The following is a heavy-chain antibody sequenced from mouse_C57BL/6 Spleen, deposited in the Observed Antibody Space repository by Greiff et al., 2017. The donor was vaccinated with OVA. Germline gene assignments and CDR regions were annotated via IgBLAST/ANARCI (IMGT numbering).Heavy chain of an antibody. Sequence: EVQVVESGPGMVKPSQSLSLTCTVTGYSITSGYDWHWIRHFPGNKLEWMGYISYSGSTNYNPSLKSRISITHDTSKNHFFLKLNSVTTEDTATYYCARASSGTEDAMDYWGQGTSVTVSS. CDR3: ARASSGTEDAMDY. CDR2: ISYSGST. V-gene: IGHV3-1*01. J-gene: IGHJ4*01. D-gene: IGHD4-1*01. CDR1: GYSITSGYD.